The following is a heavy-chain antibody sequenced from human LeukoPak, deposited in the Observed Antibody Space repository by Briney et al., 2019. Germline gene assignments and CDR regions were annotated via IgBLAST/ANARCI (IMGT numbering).Heavy chain of an antibody. CDR2: IIPIFGTA. V-gene: IGHV1-69*05. CDR1: GGTFSSYA. Sequence: SVKVSCKASGGTFSSYAISWVRQAPGQGLEWMGGIIPIFGTANYAQKFQGRGTITTDEYTSTAYMQLSSLGSEDTAVYYCARDLLGYCSSTSCRFGYYYMDVWGKGTPVTVSS. D-gene: IGHD2-2*01. J-gene: IGHJ6*03. CDR3: ARDLLGYCSSTSCRFGYYYMDV.